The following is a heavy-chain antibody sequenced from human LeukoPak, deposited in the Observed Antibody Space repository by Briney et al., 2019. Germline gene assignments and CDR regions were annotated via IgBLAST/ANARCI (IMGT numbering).Heavy chain of an antibody. J-gene: IGHJ3*02. Sequence: SVKVSCKASGGTFSSYAISWVRQAPGQGLEWMGGIIPIFGTANYAQKFQGRVTITTDESTSTAYMELSSLRSEDTAVYYCAREIVVVPAAKLVNDAFDIWGQGTMVSASS. CDR2: IIPIFGTA. D-gene: IGHD2-2*01. V-gene: IGHV1-69*05. CDR1: GGTFSSYA. CDR3: AREIVVVPAAKLVNDAFDI.